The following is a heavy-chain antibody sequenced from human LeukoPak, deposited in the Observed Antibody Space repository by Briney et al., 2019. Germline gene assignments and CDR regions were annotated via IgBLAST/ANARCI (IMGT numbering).Heavy chain of an antibody. Sequence: PSETLSLTCSVSGGSISSHYWNWIRQPPGKGLEWIGYIYYSGSTTYNPSLKSRVTISVDTSKDQFSPKLNSVTAADTAVYYCARDLSNWGFDSWGQGTLVTVSS. D-gene: IGHD7-27*01. CDR1: GGSISSHY. CDR3: ARDLSNWGFDS. CDR2: IYYSGST. V-gene: IGHV4-59*11. J-gene: IGHJ4*02.